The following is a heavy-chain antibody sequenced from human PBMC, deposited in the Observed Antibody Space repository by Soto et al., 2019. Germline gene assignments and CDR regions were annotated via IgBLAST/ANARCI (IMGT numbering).Heavy chain of an antibody. J-gene: IGHJ6*03. V-gene: IGHV3-33*01. Sequence: GVSLRLSCAASGFTFSSYGMYWVRQAPGKGLEWVAVIWYDGSNKYYADSVKGRFTISRDNSKNTLYLQMNSLRAEDTAVYYCARDGKRYFDWLLYDYYYMDVWGKGTTVTVSS. CDR1: GFTFSSYG. CDR2: IWYDGSNK. D-gene: IGHD3-9*01. CDR3: ARDGKRYFDWLLYDYYYMDV.